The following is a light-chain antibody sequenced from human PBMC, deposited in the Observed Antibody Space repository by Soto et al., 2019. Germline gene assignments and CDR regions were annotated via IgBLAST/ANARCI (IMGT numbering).Light chain of an antibody. J-gene: IGLJ1*01. CDR3: QSYYSSLSGYV. V-gene: IGLV1-40*01. Sequence: QAVVTQPPSVSGAPGQRVTISCTGSSSNIGAGYDVHWYQQLPGTAPKLLIYGNSNRPSGVPDRFSGSKSGTAASLAITGRLAEDEADYYCQSYYSSLSGYVFGTGTKLTVL. CDR2: GNS. CDR1: SSNIGAGYD.